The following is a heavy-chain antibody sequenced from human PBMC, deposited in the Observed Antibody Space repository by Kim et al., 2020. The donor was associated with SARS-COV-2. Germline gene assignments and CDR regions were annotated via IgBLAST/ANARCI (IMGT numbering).Heavy chain of an antibody. D-gene: IGHD3-9*01. CDR1: GYRFTNFG. CDR2: INTYNGKL. V-gene: IGHV7-4-1*02. Sequence: ASVKVSCKASGYRFTNFGLSWVRQAPGQGLEWMGWINTYNGKLTYAQAFTGRFVLSLDTSVSTAYLEISSLKAEDTAVYYCARGWLEYKYYGLDVWGQRTTVTVSS. CDR3: ARGWLEYKYYGLDV. J-gene: IGHJ6*02.